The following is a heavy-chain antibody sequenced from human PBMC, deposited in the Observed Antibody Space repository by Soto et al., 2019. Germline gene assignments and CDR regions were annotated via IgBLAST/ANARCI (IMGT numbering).Heavy chain of an antibody. CDR1: GGSTSSGGYY. D-gene: IGHD2-15*01. V-gene: IGHV4-31*03. Sequence: QVQLQESGPRLVKPSQTLSLTCTVSGGSTSSGGYYWSWIRQYPGKGLEWIGFVYYSGSTYYNPSHKSRVIISVDTSKMQFSLKLSSVTAADTAVYYCARDAALKWFDPWGQGTLVTVSS. J-gene: IGHJ5*02. CDR3: ARDAALKWFDP. CDR2: VYYSGST.